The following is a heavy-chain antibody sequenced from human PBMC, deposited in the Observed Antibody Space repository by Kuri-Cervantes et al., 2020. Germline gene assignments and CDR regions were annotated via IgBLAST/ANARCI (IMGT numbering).Heavy chain of an antibody. CDR1: GGSFSGYY. J-gene: IGHJ4*02. CDR3: ARDYGYYFDY. CDR2: ISSSSSTI. V-gene: IGHV3-11*04. D-gene: IGHD4-17*01. Sequence: GGSLRLSCAVYGGSFSGYYWSWIRQPPGKGLEWVSYISSSSSTIYYADSVKGRFTISRDNAKNSLYLQMNSLRDEDTAVYYCARDYGYYFDYWGQGTLVTVSS.